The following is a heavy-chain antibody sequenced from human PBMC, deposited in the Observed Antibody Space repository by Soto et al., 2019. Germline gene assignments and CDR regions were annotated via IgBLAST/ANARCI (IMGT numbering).Heavy chain of an antibody. J-gene: IGHJ6*02. V-gene: IGHV4-34*01. D-gene: IGHD1-1*01. Sequence: SETLSLTCAVYGGSFSGYYLSWIRQHPGKGLEWIGEINHSGSTNYNPSLKSRVTISVDTSKNQFSLKLSSVTAADTAVYYCARGYRAPSYYYGMDVWGQGTMVTVSS. CDR1: GGSFSGYY. CDR3: ARGYRAPSYYYGMDV. CDR2: INHSGST.